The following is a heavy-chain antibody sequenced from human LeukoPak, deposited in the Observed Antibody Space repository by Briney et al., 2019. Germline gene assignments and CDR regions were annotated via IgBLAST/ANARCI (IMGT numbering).Heavy chain of an antibody. CDR3: ARHTSYYYYGMDV. J-gene: IGHJ6*02. Sequence: SETLSLTCTVSGGSISSYYWSRIRQPPGKGLESIGDVYYSGSTNYNPSLKSRVTISVDTSKNQFSLNLSSVTAADTAVYYCARHTSYYYYGMDVWGQGTTVTVSS. CDR2: VYYSGST. V-gene: IGHV4-59*08. CDR1: GGSISSYY. D-gene: IGHD2/OR15-2a*01.